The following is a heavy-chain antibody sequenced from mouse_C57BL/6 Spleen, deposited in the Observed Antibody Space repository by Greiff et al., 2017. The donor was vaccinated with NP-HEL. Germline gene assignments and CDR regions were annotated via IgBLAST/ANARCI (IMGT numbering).Heavy chain of an antibody. J-gene: IGHJ4*01. Sequence: QVQLQQPGAELVKPGASVKLSCKASGYTFTSYWMQWVKQRPGQGLEWIGEIDPSDSYTNYNQKFKGKATLTVDKSSSTAYMQLSSLTSEDSAVYYCARRGWPHYYARDYWGQGTSVTVSA. V-gene: IGHV1-50*01. D-gene: IGHD2-3*01. CDR1: GYTFTSYW. CDR2: IDPSDSYT. CDR3: ARRGWPHYYARDY.